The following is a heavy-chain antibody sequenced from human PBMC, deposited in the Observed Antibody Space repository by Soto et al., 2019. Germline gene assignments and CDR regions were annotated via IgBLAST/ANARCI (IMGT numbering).Heavy chain of an antibody. V-gene: IGHV3-53*02. J-gene: IGHJ6*02. D-gene: IGHD3-3*01. Sequence: EVQLVETGGGLIQPGGSLRLSCAASGFTVSSNYMSWVRQAPGKGLEWVSVIYSGGSTYYADSVKGRFTISRDNSKNRLYLQMNSLRAEDTAVYDCARDRFFIWSGYYGGGYYGMDVWGQGTTVTVSS. CDR2: IYSGGST. CDR1: GFTVSSNY. CDR3: ARDRFFIWSGYYGGGYYGMDV.